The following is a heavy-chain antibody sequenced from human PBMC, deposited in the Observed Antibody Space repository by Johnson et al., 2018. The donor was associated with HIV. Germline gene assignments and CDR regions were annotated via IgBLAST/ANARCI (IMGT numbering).Heavy chain of an antibody. J-gene: IGHJ3*02. CDR2: VSWNSGSI. CDR1: GFTFDDYA. Sequence: VQLVESGGGLVQPGGSLRLSCAASGFTFDDYAMHWVRQAPGKGLEWVSGVSWNSGSIGYADFGKGRFTIPRDNAKNSLYLQMNSLRAEDTALYYCAKDKVAWGAMVGGGAFDIWGQGTMVTVSS. CDR3: AKDKVAWGAMVGGGAFDI. D-gene: IGHD5-18*01. V-gene: IGHV3-9*01.